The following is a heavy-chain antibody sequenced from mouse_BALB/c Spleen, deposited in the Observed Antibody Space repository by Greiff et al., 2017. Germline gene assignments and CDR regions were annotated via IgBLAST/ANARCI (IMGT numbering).Heavy chain of an antibody. Sequence: KLVESGGGLVQPGGSLRLSCATSGFTFTDYYMSWVRQPPGKALEWLGFIRNKANGYTTEYSASVKGRFTISRDNSQSILYLQMDTLRAEDSATYYCARDGRGDFDYWGQGTTLTVSS. CDR2: IRNKANGYTT. J-gene: IGHJ2*01. V-gene: IGHV7-3*02. CDR1: GFTFTDYY. CDR3: ARDGRGDFDY.